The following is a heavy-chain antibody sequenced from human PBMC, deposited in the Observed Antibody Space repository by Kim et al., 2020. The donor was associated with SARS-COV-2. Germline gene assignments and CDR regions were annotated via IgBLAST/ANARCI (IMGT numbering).Heavy chain of an antibody. CDR3: ARDWYYDILTGSPGFEGDY. V-gene: IGHV3-7*05. D-gene: IGHD3-9*01. CDR1: GFTFSSYW. Sequence: GGSLRLSCAASGFTFSSYWMSWVRQAPGKGLEWVANIKQDGSEKYYVDSVKGRFTISRDNAKNSLYLQMNSLRAEDTAVYYCARDWYYDILTGSPGFEGDYWGQGTLVTVSS. J-gene: IGHJ4*02. CDR2: IKQDGSEK.